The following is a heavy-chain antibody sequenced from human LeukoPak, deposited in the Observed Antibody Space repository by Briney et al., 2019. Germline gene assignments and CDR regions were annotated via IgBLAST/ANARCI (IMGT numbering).Heavy chain of an antibody. CDR2: ISWNSGSI. Sequence: GGSLRLSCAASGFTFDDYAMHWVRHAPGKGLEWVSGISWNSGSIVYADSVKGRFTISRDNAKNSLYLQMNSLRAEDTALYYCAKGVGPYDFWSDFDCWGQGTLVTVSS. V-gene: IGHV3-9*01. J-gene: IGHJ4*02. D-gene: IGHD3-3*01. CDR1: GFTFDDYA. CDR3: AKGVGPYDFWSDFDC.